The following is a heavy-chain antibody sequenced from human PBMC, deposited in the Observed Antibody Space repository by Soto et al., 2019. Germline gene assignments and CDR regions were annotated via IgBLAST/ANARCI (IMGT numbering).Heavy chain of an antibody. V-gene: IGHV3-23*01. CDR1: GFTSSSYA. Sequence: GGSLRLSCAASGFTSSSYAMSWVRQAPGKGLEWVSAISGSGGSTYYADSVKGRFTISRDNSKNTLYLQMNSLRAEDTAVYYCAKARYDILTQLDYWGQGTLVTVSS. J-gene: IGHJ4*02. CDR2: ISGSGGST. CDR3: AKARYDILTQLDY. D-gene: IGHD3-9*01.